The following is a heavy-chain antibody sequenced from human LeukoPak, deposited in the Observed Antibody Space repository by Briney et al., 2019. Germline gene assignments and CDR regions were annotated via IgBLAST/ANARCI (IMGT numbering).Heavy chain of an antibody. J-gene: IGHJ4*02. V-gene: IGHV3-30*01. D-gene: IGHD3/OR15-3a*01. Sequence: GTSLRPSCAASGFTFSSYAMHWVRQAPGKGLEWVAVLPYDGSNQYYADSVKGRFTISRDNSKNTLYLQVNSLRGEDTAVYYCARDLRTGSYLDYWGQGTLVTVSS. CDR3: ARDLRTGSYLDY. CDR2: LPYDGSNQ. CDR1: GFTFSSYA.